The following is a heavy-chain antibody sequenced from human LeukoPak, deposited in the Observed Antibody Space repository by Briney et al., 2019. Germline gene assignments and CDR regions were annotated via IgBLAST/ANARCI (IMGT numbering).Heavy chain of an antibody. D-gene: IGHD3-22*01. CDR2: IYYSGST. CDR1: GGSISSSSYY. Sequence: PSETLSLTCTVSGGSISSSSYYWGWIRQPPGKGLEWIGSIYYSGSTYYNPSLKSRVTISVDTSKNQFSLKLSSVTAADTAVYYCARDRSANYYDSSGYLPLGFDYWGQGTLVIVSS. V-gene: IGHV4-39*07. J-gene: IGHJ4*02. CDR3: ARDRSANYYDSSGYLPLGFDY.